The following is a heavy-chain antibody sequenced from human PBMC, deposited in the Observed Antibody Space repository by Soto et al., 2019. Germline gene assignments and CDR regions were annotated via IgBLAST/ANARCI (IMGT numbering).Heavy chain of an antibody. J-gene: IGHJ6*03. CDR1: GFTVSSNY. D-gene: IGHD1-1*01. CDR3: ARVTGTGNYYYYYMDV. V-gene: IGHV3-53*04. CDR2: IYSGGST. Sequence: PGGSLRLSCAASGFTVSSNYMSWVRQAPGKGLEWVSVIYSGGSTYYADSVKGRFTISRHNSKNTLYLQMNSLRAEDTAVYYCARVTGTGNYYYYYMDVWGKGTTVTVSS.